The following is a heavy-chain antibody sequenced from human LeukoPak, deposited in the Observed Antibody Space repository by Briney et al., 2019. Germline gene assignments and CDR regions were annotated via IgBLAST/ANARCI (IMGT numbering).Heavy chain of an antibody. J-gene: IGHJ6*04. CDR1: GFTFSSYS. CDR3: ASHSSSWYLMDV. V-gene: IGHV3-21*01. Sequence: PGGSLRLSCAASGFTFSSYSMYGVRQAPGKGLEWVSSISSSSSYIYYADSVKGRFTISRDNAKNSLYLQMNSLRAEDTAVYYCASHSSSWYLMDVWGKGTTVTVSS. D-gene: IGHD6-13*01. CDR2: ISSSSSYI.